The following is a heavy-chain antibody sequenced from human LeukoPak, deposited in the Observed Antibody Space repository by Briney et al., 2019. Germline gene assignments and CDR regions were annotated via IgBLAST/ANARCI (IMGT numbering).Heavy chain of an antibody. Sequence: GGSLRLSCAASGFTFSSYGMHWVRQAPGKGLVWVSRIYTDGSRTIYADSVKGRFTISRDNAKNTLYLQMNSLRAEDTAVYYCARGHLTGYYWDYWGQGTLVTVSS. D-gene: IGHD3-9*01. J-gene: IGHJ4*02. CDR1: GFTFSSYG. CDR3: ARGHLTGYYWDY. V-gene: IGHV3-74*01. CDR2: IYTDGSRT.